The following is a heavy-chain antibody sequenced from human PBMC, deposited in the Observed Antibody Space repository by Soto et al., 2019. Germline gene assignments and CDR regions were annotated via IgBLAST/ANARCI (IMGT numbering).Heavy chain of an antibody. D-gene: IGHD6-19*01. CDR2: INHSGIT. CDR3: ARLGEWLVPFFDY. V-gene: IGHV4-34*01. CDR1: GGSFSGYY. Sequence: QVQLQQWGAGLLKPSETLSLTCAVYGGSFSGYYWSWIRQPPGKGLEWIGEINHSGITNYNPSLKSRVTMSVDTSKNQFSRKLSSVTAADSAVYYWARLGEWLVPFFDYWGQGTLVTVSS. J-gene: IGHJ4*02.